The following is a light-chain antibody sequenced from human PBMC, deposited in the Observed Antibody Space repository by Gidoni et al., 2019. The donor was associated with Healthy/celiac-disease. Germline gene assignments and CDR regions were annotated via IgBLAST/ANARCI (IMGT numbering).Light chain of an antibody. CDR3: QQSYSTPGMYT. J-gene: IGKJ2*01. CDR1: QSISSY. Sequence: DIQMTQSTSSLSASVGDRVTITCRASQSISSYLNWYQQKPGKAPKLLIYAASSLQSGVPSRFSGSGSGTDFTLTISSLQPEDFATYYCQQSYSTPGMYTFGQGTKLEIK. CDR2: AAS. V-gene: IGKV1-39*01.